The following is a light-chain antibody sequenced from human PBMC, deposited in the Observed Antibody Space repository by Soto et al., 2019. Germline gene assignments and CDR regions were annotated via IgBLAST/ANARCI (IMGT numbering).Light chain of an antibody. Sequence: EIVLTQSPATLSLSPGQRATLSCGASQSVSTYLAWYQQKPGQAPRLLIYDASTRATGIPARFRGSGSGTDFTLTISRLAPEDFAVYYCQQRSNWPPTWTFGQGTKVEIK. V-gene: IGKV3-11*01. CDR1: QSVSTY. CDR2: DAS. CDR3: QQRSNWPPTWT. J-gene: IGKJ1*01.